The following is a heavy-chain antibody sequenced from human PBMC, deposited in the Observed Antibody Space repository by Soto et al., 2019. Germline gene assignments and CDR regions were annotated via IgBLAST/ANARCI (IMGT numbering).Heavy chain of an antibody. Sequence: LNISCAASGFTFSSYAMSWVRQAPGKGLEWVSAISGSGGSTYSADSVKGRFTISRDNSKSTLYLQMNSLRADDTAVYYCAKDRGAAMVRYSFDFWGQGTLGTVPQ. J-gene: IGHJ4*02. CDR3: AKDRGAAMVRYSFDF. CDR1: GFTFSSYA. V-gene: IGHV3-23*01. D-gene: IGHD3-10*01. CDR2: ISGSGGST.